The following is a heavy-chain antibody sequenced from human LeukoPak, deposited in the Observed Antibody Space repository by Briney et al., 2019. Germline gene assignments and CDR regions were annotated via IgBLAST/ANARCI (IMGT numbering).Heavy chain of an antibody. V-gene: IGHV4-59*11. CDR2: IYFSGST. CDR1: GGSISSHY. D-gene: IGHD3-22*01. CDR3: ASYPYYYDSSGYPDAFDI. J-gene: IGHJ3*02. Sequence: SETLSLTCTVSGGSISSHYWRWIRQPPGKGLGWNGYIYFSGSTNYNPSLKSRVTISVDTSKNQFSLKLSSVTAADTAVYYCASYPYYYDSSGYPDAFDIWGQGTMVTVSS.